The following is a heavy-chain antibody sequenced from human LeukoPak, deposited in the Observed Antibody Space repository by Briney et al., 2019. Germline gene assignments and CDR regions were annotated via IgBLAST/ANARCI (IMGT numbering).Heavy chain of an antibody. CDR1: GFTFSSYW. CDR3: ASPKTPSGSYGDFDY. J-gene: IGHJ4*02. V-gene: IGHV3-7*03. Sequence: GGSLRLSCAASGFTFSSYWMSWVRQAPGKGLEWVANIKQDGSEKYYVDSVKGRFTISRYNAKNSLYLQMNSLRAEDTAVYYCASPKTPSGSYGDFDYWGQGTLVTVSS. D-gene: IGHD1-26*01. CDR2: IKQDGSEK.